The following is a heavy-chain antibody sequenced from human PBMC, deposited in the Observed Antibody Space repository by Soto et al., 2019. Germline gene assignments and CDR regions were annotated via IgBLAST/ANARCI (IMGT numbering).Heavy chain of an antibody. J-gene: IGHJ6*02. CDR1: GFTFTSSA. D-gene: IGHD1-26*01. CDR2: IVVGSGNT. CDR3: AADPTYSGSYPYYYYYGMDV. V-gene: IGHV1-58*01. Sequence: WASVKVSCKASGFTFTSSAVQWVRQARGQRLEWIGWIVVGSGNTNYAQKFQERVTITRDMSTSTAYMELSSLRSEDTAVYYCAADPTYSGSYPYYYYYGMDVWGQGTTVTVSS.